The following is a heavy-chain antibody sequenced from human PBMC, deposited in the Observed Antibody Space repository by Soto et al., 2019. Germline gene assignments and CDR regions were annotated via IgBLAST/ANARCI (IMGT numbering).Heavy chain of an antibody. J-gene: IGHJ4*02. CDR3: AKDLKVVPAAPLV. CDR1: GYIFTDYY. Sequence: GASVKVSCKASGYIFTDYYMHWVRQAPGQELGWMGRINPNSGGTNYAQKFQGRVTMTRDTSISTAYMELSSLRAEDTAVYYCAKDLKVVPAAPLVWGQGTLVTVSS. D-gene: IGHD2-2*01. V-gene: IGHV1-2*06. CDR2: INPNSGGT.